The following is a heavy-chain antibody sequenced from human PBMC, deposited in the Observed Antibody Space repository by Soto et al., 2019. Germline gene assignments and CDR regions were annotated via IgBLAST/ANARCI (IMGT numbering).Heavy chain of an antibody. D-gene: IGHD2-2*01. J-gene: IGHJ6*02. CDR1: VFTFSNYG. CDR2: ISYDGSNK. V-gene: IGHV3-30*18. CDR3: AKAVGYCSSTSCRDYYFYYGMDV. Sequence: PGGSLRLSCAASVFTFSNYGMQWVRQSPGKGLEWVAVISYDGSNKYYADSVKGRFTISRDNSKNTLYLQMNSLRAEDTAVYYCAKAVGYCSSTSCRDYYFYYGMDVWGQGTTVTVSS.